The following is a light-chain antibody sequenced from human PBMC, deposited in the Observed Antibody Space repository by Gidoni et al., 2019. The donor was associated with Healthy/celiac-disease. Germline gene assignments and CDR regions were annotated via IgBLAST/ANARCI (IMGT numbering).Light chain of an antibody. CDR3: QQYYSYPRT. CDR1: QGISSY. Sequence: AIRLTPSPSSFSASTGDRVTIPCRASQGISSYLAWYQQKPGKAPKLLIYAASTLQSGVPSRFSGSGSGTDFTLTISCLQSEDFATYYCQQYYSYPRTFGQGTKLEIK. V-gene: IGKV1-8*01. J-gene: IGKJ2*01. CDR2: AAS.